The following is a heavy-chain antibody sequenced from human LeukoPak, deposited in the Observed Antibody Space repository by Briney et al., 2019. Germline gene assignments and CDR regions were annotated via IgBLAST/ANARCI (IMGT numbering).Heavy chain of an antibody. CDR3: TTDLDY. J-gene: IGHJ4*02. CDR1: GFIFSDVW. V-gene: IGHV3-15*01. CDR2: IKSKSDGGTI. Sequence: PGGSLRLSCAGSGFIFSDVWMSWVRQVPGTGLEWVGRIKSKSDGGTIDYAAPVKGRITMSRDDSRKTLSLELNNLKTEDTGMYYCTTDLDYWGQGTLVTVSS.